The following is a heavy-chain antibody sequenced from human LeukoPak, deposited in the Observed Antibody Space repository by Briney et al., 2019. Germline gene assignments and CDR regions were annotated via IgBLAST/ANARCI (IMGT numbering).Heavy chain of an antibody. V-gene: IGHV3-53*04. CDR1: GFTVSSNY. CDR3: AKDQGQKAYYDFWSGYPGKYYGMDV. D-gene: IGHD3-3*01. Sequence: GGSLRLSCAASGFTVSSNYMSWVRQAPGKGLEWVSVIYSGGSTYYADSVKGRFTISRHNSKNTLYLQMNSLRAEDTAVYYCAKDQGQKAYYDFWSGYPGKYYGMDVWGQGTTVTVSS. J-gene: IGHJ6*02. CDR2: IYSGGST.